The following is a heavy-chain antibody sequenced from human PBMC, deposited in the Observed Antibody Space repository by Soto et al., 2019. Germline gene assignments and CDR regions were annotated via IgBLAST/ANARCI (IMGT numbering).Heavy chain of an antibody. CDR2: IYPGDSDT. CDR1: GYSFTSYW. V-gene: IGHV5-51*01. CDR3: ARQIGQPYYYYYGMDV. D-gene: IGHD3-22*01. Sequence: GESLKISCKGSGYSFTSYWIGWVRQMPGKGLEWMGIIYPGDSDTRYSPSFQGQVTISADKSISTAYLQWSSLKASDTAMYYCARQIGQPYYYYYGMDVWGQGTTVTVSS. J-gene: IGHJ6*02.